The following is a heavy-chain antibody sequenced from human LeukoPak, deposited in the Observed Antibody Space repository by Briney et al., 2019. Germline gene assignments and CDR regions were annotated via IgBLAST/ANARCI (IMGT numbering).Heavy chain of an antibody. CDR1: GFTFSSYS. V-gene: IGHV3-21*01. Sequence: GGSLRLSCAASGFTFSSYSMNWVRQAPGKGLEWVSSISSSSSYIYYADSVKGRFTISRDNAKNSLYLQMNSLRAEGTAVYYCARGDSSGYYHYWGQGTLVTVSS. CDR3: ARGDSSGYYHY. CDR2: ISSSSSYI. D-gene: IGHD3-22*01. J-gene: IGHJ4*02.